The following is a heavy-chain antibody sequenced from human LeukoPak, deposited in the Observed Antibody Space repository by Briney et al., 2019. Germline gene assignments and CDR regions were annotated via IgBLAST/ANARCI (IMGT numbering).Heavy chain of an antibody. D-gene: IGHD3-10*01. J-gene: IGHJ4*02. V-gene: IGHV3-21*01. CDR1: GFTFSSYS. Sequence: GGSLRLSCAASGFTFSSYSMNWVRQAPGKGLEWVSSISSSSSYIYYADSVKGRFTISRDNAKNSLYLQMNSLRAEDTAVYHCARGYITMVRGVIIGGFDYWGQGTLVTVSS. CDR2: ISSSSSYI. CDR3: ARGYITMVRGVIIGGFDY.